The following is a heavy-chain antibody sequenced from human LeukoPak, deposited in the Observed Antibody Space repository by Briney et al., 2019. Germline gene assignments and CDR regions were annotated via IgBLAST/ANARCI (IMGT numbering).Heavy chain of an antibody. J-gene: IGHJ2*01. CDR3: ARRYFDL. Sequence: PGGSLRLSCRGTGFIYGNYWMSWVRQAPGKGLEWVANIKQDGSEKYYVDSVKGRFTISRDNAKNSLYLQMNSLRAEDTAVYYCARRYFDLWGRGTLVTVSS. V-gene: IGHV3-7*01. CDR1: GFIYGNYW. CDR2: IKQDGSEK.